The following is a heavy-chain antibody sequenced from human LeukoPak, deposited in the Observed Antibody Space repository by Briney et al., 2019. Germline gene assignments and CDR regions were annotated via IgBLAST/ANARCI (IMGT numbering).Heavy chain of an antibody. Sequence: GSLRLSCAASGFAVSSTYISWVRQAPGKGLEWVSVLYSGGTTYYADSVKGRFTISRDNSKNTLYLQMNSLRAEDTAVYYCARDSNYDYWGQGTLVTVSS. CDR1: GFAVSSTY. CDR3: ARDSNYDY. J-gene: IGHJ4*02. CDR2: LYSGGTT. D-gene: IGHD6-13*01. V-gene: IGHV3-66*02.